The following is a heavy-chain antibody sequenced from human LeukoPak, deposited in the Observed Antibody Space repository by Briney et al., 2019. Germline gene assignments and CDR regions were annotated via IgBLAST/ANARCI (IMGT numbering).Heavy chain of an antibody. D-gene: IGHD3-10*01. CDR2: ISGSGSST. CDR1: GFTFSSYA. CDR3: AKGGYYYGSGRSYYFDY. V-gene: IGHV3-23*01. Sequence: GGSLRLSCAASGFTFSSYAMSWVRQAPGKGLEWVSAISGSGSSTYYADSVKGRFTISRDNSKNTLYLQMNSLRAEDTAVYYCAKGGYYYGSGRSYYFDYWGQGTLVTVSS. J-gene: IGHJ4*02.